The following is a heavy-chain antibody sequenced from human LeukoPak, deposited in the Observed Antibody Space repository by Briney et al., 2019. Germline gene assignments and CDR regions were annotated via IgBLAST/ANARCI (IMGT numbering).Heavy chain of an antibody. CDR1: GFTFSSNS. D-gene: IGHD3-16*02. CDR3: ARVPAGVIGMKDAFDI. V-gene: IGHV3-64*01. J-gene: IGHJ3*02. Sequence: GGSLRLSCTVSGFTFSSNSMSWVRQAPGKGLEYDSAISSNGGSTYYANSVKGRFTISRDNSKNTLYLQMGSLRAEDMAVYYCARVPAGVIGMKDAFDIWGQGTMVTVSS. CDR2: ISSNGGST.